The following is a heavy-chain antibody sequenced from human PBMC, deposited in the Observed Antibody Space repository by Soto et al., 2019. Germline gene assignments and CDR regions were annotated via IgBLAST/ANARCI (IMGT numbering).Heavy chain of an antibody. V-gene: IGHV3-30*18. Sequence: QVQLVESGGGVVQPGRSLRLSCAASGFTFSSYGMHWVRQAPGKGLEWVAVISYDGSNKNYADSVKGRFTISRDNSKNTQYLQMNSLIAEDTAVYYCAKEVWSGPMDVWGPGTTVTVSS. CDR2: ISYDGSNK. J-gene: IGHJ6*02. D-gene: IGHD3-3*01. CDR3: AKEVWSGPMDV. CDR1: GFTFSSYG.